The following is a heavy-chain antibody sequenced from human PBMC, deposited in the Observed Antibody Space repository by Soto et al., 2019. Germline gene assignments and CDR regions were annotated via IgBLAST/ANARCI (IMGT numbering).Heavy chain of an antibody. J-gene: IGHJ6*02. CDR1: GYAFTTYY. CDR3: ARNPGGMAV. V-gene: IGHV1-46*01. CDR2: VNPSGGST. Sequence: QVQLVQSGAEVKKPGASVKVSCRTSGYAFTTYYIHWVRQAPGQGLEWMGMVNPSGGSTNHAQKLQGRGTMTSDTTTSTVYMELSRLTPEDTAVYYCARNPGGMAVWGQGTTVTVSS.